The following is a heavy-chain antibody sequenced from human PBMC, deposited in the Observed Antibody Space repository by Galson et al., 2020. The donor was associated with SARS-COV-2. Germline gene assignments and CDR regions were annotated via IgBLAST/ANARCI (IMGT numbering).Heavy chain of an antibody. CDR1: GYSFTSYW. CDR3: ARLVSSGWYNCFGP. CDR2: IYPGDSDT. Sequence: KIGESLKISCKGSGYSFTSYWIGWVRQMPGKGLEWMGNIYPGDSDTRYSPSFQGQVTIPADKSISTAYLQWSSLKASDTAMYYCARLVSSGWYNCFGPWGQGTLFTVSS. D-gene: IGHD6-19*01. J-gene: IGHJ5*02. V-gene: IGHV5-51*01.